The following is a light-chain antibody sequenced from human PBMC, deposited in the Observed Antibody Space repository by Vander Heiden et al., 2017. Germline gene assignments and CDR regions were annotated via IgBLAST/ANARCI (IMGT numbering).Light chain of an antibody. CDR1: QSVSSY. Sequence: EIVLTQSPATLSLSPGERATLSCRASQSVSSYLAWYQQKPGQAPRLLIYDASNRATGIPARFSGSGSGTDFTLTISILEPEDFAVYYCQQRSNWPITFGQGTRLXIK. CDR2: DAS. V-gene: IGKV3-11*01. J-gene: IGKJ5*01. CDR3: QQRSNWPIT.